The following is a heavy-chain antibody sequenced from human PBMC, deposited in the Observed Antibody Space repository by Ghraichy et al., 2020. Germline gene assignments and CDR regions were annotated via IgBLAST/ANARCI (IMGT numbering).Heavy chain of an antibody. CDR1: GYTFTTYG. Sequence: ASVKVSCKASGYTFTTYGISWVRQAPGQGLEWMGWISAHNGDTIYAQKLQGRVTMTTDTSTSTAYLELRSLRSDDTAVYFCARDYPVPTVTTVGIWFDSWGQGTLVTVSP. V-gene: IGHV1-18*01. D-gene: IGHD4-17*01. J-gene: IGHJ5*01. CDR3: ARDYPVPTVTTVGIWFDS. CDR2: ISAHNGDT.